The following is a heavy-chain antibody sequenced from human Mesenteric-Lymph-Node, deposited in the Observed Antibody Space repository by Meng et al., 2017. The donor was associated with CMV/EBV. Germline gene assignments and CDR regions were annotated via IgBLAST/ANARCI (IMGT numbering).Heavy chain of an antibody. D-gene: IGHD1-26*01. CDR3: ARDQAGADYYYYGMDV. J-gene: IGHJ6*02. CDR1: GFTFSSYA. V-gene: IGHV3-23*01. Sequence: GESLKISCAASGFTFSSYAMSWVRQAPGKGLEWVSAISGSGGSTYYADSVRGRFTISRDNAKNSLYLQMSSLRAEDSAVYYCARDQAGADYYYYGMDVWGQGITVTVSS. CDR2: ISGSGGST.